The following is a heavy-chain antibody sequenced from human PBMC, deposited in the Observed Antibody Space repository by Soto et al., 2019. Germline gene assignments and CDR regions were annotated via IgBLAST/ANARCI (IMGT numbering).Heavy chain of an antibody. V-gene: IGHV1-8*01. Sequence: ASVKVSCKTSGYTFSNYDINWVRQAAGQGLEWMGWMNPKSGYTGSARNFQGRVTMTRDTSMTTAYMELSSLRSEDTAVYYCARDGAMRDYPYYYYYYGMDVWGQGTTVTVSS. J-gene: IGHJ6*02. CDR2: MNPKSGYT. CDR1: GYTFSNYD. CDR3: ARDGAMRDYPYYYYYYGMDV. D-gene: IGHD2-2*01.